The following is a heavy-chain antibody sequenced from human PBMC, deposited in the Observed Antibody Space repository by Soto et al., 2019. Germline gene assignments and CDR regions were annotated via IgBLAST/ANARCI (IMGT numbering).Heavy chain of an antibody. CDR2: ISCSTSYI. Sequence: GGSLRLSCAASGFTFSSYWMSWVRQAPGKGLEWVSSISCSTSYIYYADPVKGRFTISRDNAKNSLYLQMNSLRAEDTAVYYCARVVDYCDPYYYYGMDVWGQGTTVTVSS. J-gene: IGHJ6*02. CDR3: ARVVDYCDPYYYYGMDV. V-gene: IGHV3-21*01. D-gene: IGHD3-22*01. CDR1: GFTFSSYW.